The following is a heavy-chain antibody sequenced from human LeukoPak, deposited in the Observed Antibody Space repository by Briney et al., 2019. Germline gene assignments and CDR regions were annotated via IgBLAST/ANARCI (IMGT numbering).Heavy chain of an antibody. Sequence: PSETLSLTCSVAGGSISTYYWNWIRQTPGKGLEWIGHISYGNTDYNPSLKSRVTISVDTSKNQFSLKLTSVTAADTAVYYRARDKAHSYGRYFDPWGQGALVIVSS. V-gene: IGHV4-59*01. J-gene: IGHJ5*02. CDR3: ARDKAHSYGRYFDP. CDR1: GGSISTYY. D-gene: IGHD5-18*01. CDR2: ISYGNT.